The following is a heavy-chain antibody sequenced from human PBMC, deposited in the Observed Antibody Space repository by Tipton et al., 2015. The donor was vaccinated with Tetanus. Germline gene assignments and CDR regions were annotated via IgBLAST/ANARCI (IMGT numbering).Heavy chain of an antibody. CDR1: GGNFDRYG. D-gene: IGHD1-26*01. V-gene: IGHV1-69*05. J-gene: IGHJ4*02. Sequence: QSGAEVKKPGSSVKVSCKASGGNFDRYGFSWLRQAPGQGPEWIGGIIPNFGAANYAQKFQGRVTMTRDTSTSTVYMELSSLRSEDTAVYYCARDVVGATGWFDYWGQGTLVTVSS. CDR3: ARDVVGATGWFDY. CDR2: IIPNFGAA.